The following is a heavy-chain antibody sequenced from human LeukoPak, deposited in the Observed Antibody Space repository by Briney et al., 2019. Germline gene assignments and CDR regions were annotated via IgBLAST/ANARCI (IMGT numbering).Heavy chain of an antibody. Sequence: KPSETLSLTCTVSGYSISSGYYWGWIRQPPGKGLEWIGSIYHSGSTYYNPSLKSRVTISVDTSKNQFSLNLNSVTAADTAVYYCARGVTTVEYWGQGTLVTVSS. V-gene: IGHV4-38-2*02. CDR1: GYSISSGYY. D-gene: IGHD4-23*01. J-gene: IGHJ4*02. CDR3: ARGVTTVEY. CDR2: IYHSGST.